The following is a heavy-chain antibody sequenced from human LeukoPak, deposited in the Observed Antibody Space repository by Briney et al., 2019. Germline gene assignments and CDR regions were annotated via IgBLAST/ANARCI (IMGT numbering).Heavy chain of an antibody. D-gene: IGHD3-10*01. CDR3: ARDYSGSLDY. CDR1: GASLSSANG. Sequence: PSETLSLTCTVSGASLSSANGWSWIRQPPGKGLEWIGYSQNSGCTNCNPSLKSRVTISVDTSKNQFSLKLSSVTAADTAIYYCARDYSGSLDYWGQGILVTVTS. V-gene: IGHV4-61*01. J-gene: IGHJ4*02. CDR2: SQNSGCT.